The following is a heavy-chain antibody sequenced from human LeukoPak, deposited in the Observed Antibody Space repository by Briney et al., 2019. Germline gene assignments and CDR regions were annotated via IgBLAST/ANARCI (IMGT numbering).Heavy chain of an antibody. J-gene: IGHJ4*02. D-gene: IGHD6-19*01. V-gene: IGHV4-4*07. Sequence: SETLSLXCTVSGGSISSYYWSWTRQPAGKGLEWIGRIYTSGSTNYNPSLKSRVTMSVDTSKNQFSLKLSSVTAADTAVYYCARDPFHLAVAGTDYFDYWGQGTLVTVSS. CDR3: ARDPFHLAVAGTDYFDY. CDR1: GGSISSYY. CDR2: IYTSGST.